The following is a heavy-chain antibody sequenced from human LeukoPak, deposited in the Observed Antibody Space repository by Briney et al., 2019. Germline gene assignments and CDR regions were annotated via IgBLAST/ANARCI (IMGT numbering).Heavy chain of an antibody. J-gene: IGHJ6*02. V-gene: IGHV3-21*01. Sequence: GGSLRLSCAASGFTFSSYSMNWVRQAPGKGLEWVSSISSSSSYIYYADSVKGRFTISRDNAKNSLYLQMDSLRAEDAAVYYCARDYGALRTHGMDVWGQGTTVTVSS. D-gene: IGHD4-17*01. CDR1: GFTFSSYS. CDR2: ISSSSSYI. CDR3: ARDYGALRTHGMDV.